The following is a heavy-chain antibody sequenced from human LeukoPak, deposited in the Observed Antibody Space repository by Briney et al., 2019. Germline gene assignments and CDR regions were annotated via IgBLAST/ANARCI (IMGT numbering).Heavy chain of an antibody. CDR3: GQGYYGSGSYYAHFDY. V-gene: IGHV3-53*01. CDR1: GFTVSSNY. Sequence: GGSLRLSCAASGFTVSSNYMSWVRQAPGKGLEWVSVIYSGGSTYYADSVKGRFTISRDNSKNTLYLQMNSLRAEDTAVYYCGQGYYGSGSYYAHFDYWGQGTLVTVSS. CDR2: IYSGGST. J-gene: IGHJ4*02. D-gene: IGHD3-10*01.